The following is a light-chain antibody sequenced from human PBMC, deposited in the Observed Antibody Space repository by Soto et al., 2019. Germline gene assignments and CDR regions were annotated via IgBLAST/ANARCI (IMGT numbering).Light chain of an antibody. CDR1: HDVSRN. V-gene: IGKV1-33*01. CDR2: DAS. J-gene: IGKJ4*01. Sequence: DLQMTQSPSSLSASVGDRVTIACQSSHDVSRNLNWFQQKPGEAPKLLIYDASNLERGVPSRVSVSGCGTDFTLTISSLQPEDVATYYFQQYNSMLSFGGGTEVEIK. CDR3: QQYNSMLS.